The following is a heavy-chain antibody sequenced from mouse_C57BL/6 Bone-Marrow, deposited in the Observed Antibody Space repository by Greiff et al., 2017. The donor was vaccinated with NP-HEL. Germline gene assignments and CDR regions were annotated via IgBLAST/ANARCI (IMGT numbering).Heavy chain of an antibody. CDR3: ARCGSSGYSWFAY. Sequence: VQLQQPGAELVKPGASVKRAGKAEGQRGRREGRKGGKERRGGVRLWIGRIDPNSGGTKYNEKFKSKATLTVDKPSSTAYMQLSSLTSEDSAVYYCARCGSSGYSWFAYWGQGTLVTVSA. CDR2: IDPNSGGT. V-gene: IGHV1-72*01. CDR1: GQRGRREG. D-gene: IGHD3-2*02. J-gene: IGHJ3*01.